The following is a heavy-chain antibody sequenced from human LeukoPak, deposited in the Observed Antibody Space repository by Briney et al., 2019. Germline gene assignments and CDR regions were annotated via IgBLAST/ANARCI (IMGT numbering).Heavy chain of an antibody. CDR2: ISSSSSYI. Sequence: GGSLRLSCAASGFTFSSYSMNWVRQAPGKGLEWVSAISSSSSYIHYADSVKGRFTISRHNAKRSLYLQMNSLRAEDTAVYYCARDLGGYGDYGTNFDYWGQGTLVTVSS. D-gene: IGHD4-17*01. CDR1: GFTFSSYS. CDR3: ARDLGGYGDYGTNFDY. V-gene: IGHV3-21*01. J-gene: IGHJ4*02.